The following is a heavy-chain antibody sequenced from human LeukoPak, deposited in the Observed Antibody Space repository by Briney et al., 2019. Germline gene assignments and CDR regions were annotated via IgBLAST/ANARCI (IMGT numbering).Heavy chain of an antibody. D-gene: IGHD3-9*01. CDR1: GFTFSSYG. Sequence: PGGSLRLSCAASGFTFSSYGMHWVRQAPGKGLEWVAVIWYDGSNKYYADSVKGRFTISRDNSKNTLYLQMNSLRAEDTAVYYCARDTPFSTGPIDYWGQGTLVTVSS. J-gene: IGHJ4*02. CDR3: ARDTPFSTGPIDY. CDR2: IWYDGSNK. V-gene: IGHV3-33*01.